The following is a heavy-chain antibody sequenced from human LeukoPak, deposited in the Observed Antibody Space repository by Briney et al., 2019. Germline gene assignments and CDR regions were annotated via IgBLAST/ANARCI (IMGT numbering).Heavy chain of an antibody. Sequence: GGSLRLSCAASGFTVSSYAMHWVRQAPGKGLEWVAVISYDGSNKYYADSVKGRFTISRDNSKNTLYLQMNSLRAEDTAVYYCARAHSLEWLIFSRGWGYYFDYWGQGTLVTVSS. J-gene: IGHJ4*02. V-gene: IGHV3-30-3*01. CDR2: ISYDGSNK. CDR1: GFTVSSYA. CDR3: ARAHSLEWLIFSRGWGYYFDY. D-gene: IGHD3-3*01.